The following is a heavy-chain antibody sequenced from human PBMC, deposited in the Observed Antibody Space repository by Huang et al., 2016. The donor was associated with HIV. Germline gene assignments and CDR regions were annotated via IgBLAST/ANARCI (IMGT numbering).Heavy chain of an antibody. CDR3: ARDPRIQSWLNFFDY. CDR2: INSDGSST. J-gene: IGHJ4*02. V-gene: IGHV3-74*01. D-gene: IGHD3-22*01. Sequence: EVQLVESGGGLVQPGGSLRLSCAASGFSISSYWMHWVRTAPGKGLGWVSRINSDGSSTSYADSVKGRFTISRDNAKNTLYLQMNSLRAEDTAVYYCARDPRIQSWLNFFDYWGQGTLVSVSS. CDR1: GFSISSYW.